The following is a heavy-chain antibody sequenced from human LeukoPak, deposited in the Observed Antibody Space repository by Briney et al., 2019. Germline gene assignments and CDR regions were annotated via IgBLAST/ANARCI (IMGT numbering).Heavy chain of an antibody. J-gene: IGHJ4*02. CDR2: ISSSGSTI. CDR1: GLTFSDYY. D-gene: IGHD4-17*01. Sequence: GGSLRLSCAASGLTFSDYYMSWIRQAPGKGLEWVSYISSSGSTIYYADSVKGRFTISRGNAKNSLYLQMNSLRAEDTAVYYCARTRHGDYGVYYFDYWGQGTLVTVSS. CDR3: ARTRHGDYGVYYFDY. V-gene: IGHV3-11*04.